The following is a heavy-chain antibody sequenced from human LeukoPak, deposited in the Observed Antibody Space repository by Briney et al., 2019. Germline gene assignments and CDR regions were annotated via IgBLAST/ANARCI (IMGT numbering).Heavy chain of an antibody. CDR2: IIPIFGTA. CDR3: ARLGGVRGVTYYFDY. J-gene: IGHJ4*02. V-gene: IGHV1-69*06. D-gene: IGHD3-10*01. CDR1: GGTFSSYA. Sequence: SVKVSCKASGGTFSSYAISWVRQAPGQGLEWMGGIIPIFGTANYAQKFQGRVTITADKTTSTAYMELSSLRSEDTAVYYCARLGGVRGVTYYFDYWGQGTLVTVSS.